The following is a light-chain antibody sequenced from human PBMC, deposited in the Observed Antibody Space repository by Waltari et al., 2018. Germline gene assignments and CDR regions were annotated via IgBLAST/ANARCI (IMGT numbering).Light chain of an antibody. CDR1: HSINNNY. CDR2: SIS. Sequence: VLTQSAGTLSSSPGDPVPLSCRASHSINNNYLAWYQQRPGQSPSFLRCSISKRAPGVPDRFWGSGSGTDFTLTISRLEPEDFAVYYGQQYGNVPITLGQGTR. V-gene: IGKV3-20*01. J-gene: IGKJ5*01. CDR3: QQYGNVPIT.